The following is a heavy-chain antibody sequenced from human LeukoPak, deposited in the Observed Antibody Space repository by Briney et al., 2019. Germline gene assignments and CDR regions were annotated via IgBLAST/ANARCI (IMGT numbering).Heavy chain of an antibody. V-gene: IGHV3-21*01. CDR1: GFTFSSHR. CDR2: ISGSSSYI. J-gene: IGHJ1*01. D-gene: IGHD6-13*01. Sequence: GGSLRLSCAASGFTFSSHRMNWVRQAPGKGLEWVSSISGSSSYIYYADSVKGRFTISRDNAKNSLYLQMNSLRAEDTAVYYCARGGYSSTLYGRYQHWGQGTLVTVSP. CDR3: ARGGYSSTLYGRYQH.